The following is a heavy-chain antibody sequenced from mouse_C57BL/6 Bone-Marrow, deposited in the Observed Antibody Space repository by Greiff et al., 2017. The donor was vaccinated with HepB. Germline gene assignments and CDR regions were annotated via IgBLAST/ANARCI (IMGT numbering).Heavy chain of an antibody. V-gene: IGHV5-6*02. CDR3: ARRECRGDCGD. CDR2: ISSGGSYT. J-gene: IGHJ2*01. D-gene: IGHD6-1*01. Sequence: EVKLVESGGDLVKPGGSLKLSCAASGFTFSSYGMSWVRQTPDKRLEWVATISSGGSYTYYPDSVKGRFTISRDNAKNTLYLQMSSLKSEDTAMYYGARRECRGDCGDWGQGTTLTVSS. CDR1: GFTFSSYG.